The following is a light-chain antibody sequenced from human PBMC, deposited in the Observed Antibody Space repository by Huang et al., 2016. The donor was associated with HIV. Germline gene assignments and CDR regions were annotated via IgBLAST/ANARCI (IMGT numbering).Light chain of an antibody. V-gene: IGKV1-39*01. CDR3: QQTYSTPYT. Sequence: DIQMTQSPSSMSASVGDRITITCRASQTISSYLHWYQQKPVKVPELFIYVATRLQSCVPSRFSCSASGTDFTLTISSLQPEYFATYYCQQTYSTPYTFGQGTKLEIK. CDR2: VAT. CDR1: QTISSY. J-gene: IGKJ2*01.